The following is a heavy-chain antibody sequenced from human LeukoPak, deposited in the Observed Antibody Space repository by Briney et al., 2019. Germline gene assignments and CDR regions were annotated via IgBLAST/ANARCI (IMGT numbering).Heavy chain of an antibody. Sequence: SVKVSCKASGGTFSSYAISWVRQAPGQGLEWMGRIIPILGIANYAQKFQGRVTITADKSTSTAYMELSSLRSEDTAVYYCAREGAARAFDIWAQGTMVTVSS. CDR3: AREGAARAFDI. CDR1: GGTFSSYA. J-gene: IGHJ3*02. CDR2: IIPILGIA. D-gene: IGHD1-26*01. V-gene: IGHV1-69*04.